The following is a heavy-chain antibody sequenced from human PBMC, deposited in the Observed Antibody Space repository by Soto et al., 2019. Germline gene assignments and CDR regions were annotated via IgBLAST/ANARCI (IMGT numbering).Heavy chain of an antibody. D-gene: IGHD5-12*01. CDR3: ARHRRVSSGYDWGYYYGMDV. V-gene: IGHV5-10-1*01. Sequence: PGESLKISCKGSGYSFTSYWISWVRQKHGKGLEWMGRIDPSDSYTNYSPSFQGHVTISADKSISTAYLQWSSLKASDTAMYYCARHRRVSSGYDWGYYYGMDVWGQGTTVTVSS. CDR1: GYSFTSYW. CDR2: IDPSDSYT. J-gene: IGHJ6*02.